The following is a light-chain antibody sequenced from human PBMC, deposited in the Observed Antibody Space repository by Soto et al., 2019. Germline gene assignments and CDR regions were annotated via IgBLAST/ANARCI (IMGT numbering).Light chain of an antibody. Sequence: EIVLTQSPGTLSLSPGERAPLSCIARQSVSSYLAWYQQKPGQAPRLLIYDASYRATGIPARFSGSGSGTDFTLTISSLEPEDFAVYYCQQYVTSPWAFGQGTKVDIK. CDR1: QSVSSY. J-gene: IGKJ1*01. V-gene: IGKV3-11*01. CDR2: DAS. CDR3: QQYVTSPWA.